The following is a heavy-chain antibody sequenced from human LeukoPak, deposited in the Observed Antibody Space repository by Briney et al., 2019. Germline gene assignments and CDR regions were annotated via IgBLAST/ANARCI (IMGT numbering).Heavy chain of an antibody. CDR1: GYTFTGYY. V-gene: IGHV1-2*02. CDR3: ARVRTTVTKKGVWFDP. Sequence: ASVKVSCKASGYTFTGYYMHWVRQAPGQGLEWMGWINPNSGGTNYAQKLQGRVTMTRDTSISTAYMELSRLRSDDTAVYYCARVRTTVTKKGVWFDPWGQGTLVTVSS. D-gene: IGHD4-17*01. CDR2: INPNSGGT. J-gene: IGHJ5*02.